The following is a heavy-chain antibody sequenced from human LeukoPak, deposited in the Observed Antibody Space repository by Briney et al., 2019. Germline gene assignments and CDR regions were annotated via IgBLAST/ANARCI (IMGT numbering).Heavy chain of an antibody. CDR2: ISSSGSTI. D-gene: IGHD3-22*01. CDR1: GFTFSDYY. CDR3: AKDRLIYYDSSGYCDY. Sequence: GGSLRLSCAASGFTFSDYYMSWIRQAPGKGLEWVSYISSSGSTIYYADSVKGRFTISRDNAKNSLYLQMNSLRAEDTAVYYCAKDRLIYYDSSGYCDYWGQGTLVTVSS. J-gene: IGHJ4*02. V-gene: IGHV3-11*01.